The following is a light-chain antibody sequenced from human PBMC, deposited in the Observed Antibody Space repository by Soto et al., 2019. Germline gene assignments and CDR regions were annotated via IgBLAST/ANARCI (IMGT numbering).Light chain of an antibody. V-gene: IGKV1-9*01. J-gene: IGKJ4*01. Sequence: DIQLTQSPSFLSAFVGDTVTITCRASQAMSTYLAWYQQKPGKVPKLLIRSASTLQSGVPPRFSGGGSGTEFTLTISTLQPDAFGIYYCHQLNGYQLAFGGGTNVEIK. CDR1: QAMSTY. CDR3: HQLNGYQLA. CDR2: SAS.